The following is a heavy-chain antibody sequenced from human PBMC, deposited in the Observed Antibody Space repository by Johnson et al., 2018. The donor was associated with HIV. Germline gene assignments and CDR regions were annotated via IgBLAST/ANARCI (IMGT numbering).Heavy chain of an antibody. Sequence: VQLVESGGGLAQPGGSLRLSCAASGFTFSSYWMHWVRQAPGKGLVWVSRINSDGSSTSYADSVKGRFTISRDNAKNTLYLQMNSLRAEDTAVYYCARDLHDSSGYYYEGDAFDIWGQGTMVTVSS. D-gene: IGHD3-22*01. CDR2: INSDGSST. CDR3: ARDLHDSSGYYYEGDAFDI. CDR1: GFTFSSYW. J-gene: IGHJ3*02. V-gene: IGHV3-74*01.